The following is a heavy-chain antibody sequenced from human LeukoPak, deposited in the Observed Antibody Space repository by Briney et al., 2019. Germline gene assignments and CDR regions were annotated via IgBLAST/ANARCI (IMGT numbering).Heavy chain of an antibody. Sequence: ASVKVSCKASGYTFTSYYMHWVRQAPGQGLEWMGIINPSGGSTSYAQKFQGRVTMTRDMSTSTVYMELSSLRSEDTAVYYCARDGYCSSTSCLEWEFDYWGQGTLSPSPQ. CDR1: GYTFTSYY. D-gene: IGHD2-2*03. V-gene: IGHV1-46*01. CDR3: ARDGYCSSTSCLEWEFDY. J-gene: IGHJ4*02. CDR2: INPSGGST.